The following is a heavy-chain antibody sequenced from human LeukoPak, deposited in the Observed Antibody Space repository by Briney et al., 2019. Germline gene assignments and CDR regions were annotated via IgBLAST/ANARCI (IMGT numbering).Heavy chain of an antibody. CDR3: AKDLGRYRNNFFDY. Sequence: GGSLRLSCAASGFTFSSIAMSWVRQAPDEGLEWVSTISGSGGGTYYADSVKGRFTISRDDSKNTLYLQMNSLRADDTAVYYCAKDLGRYRNNFFDYWGQGNLVTVSS. CDR2: ISGSGGGT. V-gene: IGHV3-23*01. J-gene: IGHJ4*02. D-gene: IGHD1-26*01. CDR1: GFTFSSIA.